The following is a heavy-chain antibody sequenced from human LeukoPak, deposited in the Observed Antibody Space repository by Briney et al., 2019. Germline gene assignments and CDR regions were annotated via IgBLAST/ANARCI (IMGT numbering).Heavy chain of an antibody. J-gene: IGHJ4*02. V-gene: IGHV3-7*01. Sequence: PGGSLRLACADSGFTFSGYWMSWVCQAPGKGLERVSNIKQDGSEKYYVDSVRGRFTISRDNAKNSLYLQMNSLRAEDTAVYYCARGPSYCDSNCYYYFEYWGQGTLVTVSS. CDR3: ARGPSYCDSNCYYYFEY. D-gene: IGHD2-21*01. CDR2: IKQDGSEK. CDR1: GFTFSGYW.